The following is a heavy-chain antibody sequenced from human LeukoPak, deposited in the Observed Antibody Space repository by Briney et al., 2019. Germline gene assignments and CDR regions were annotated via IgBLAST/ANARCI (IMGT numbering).Heavy chain of an antibody. J-gene: IGHJ3*02. CDR3: AKCYYDSSGYYFGAFDI. CDR1: GFTFSNYA. D-gene: IGHD3-22*01. V-gene: IGHV3-23*01. CDR2: ISGSGGST. Sequence: GSLRLSCAASGFTFSNYAMSWVRQAPGKGLEWVSAISGSGGSTYYADSVKGRFTISRDNSKNTLYLQMNSLRAEDTAVYYCAKCYYDSSGYYFGAFDIWGQGTMVTVSS.